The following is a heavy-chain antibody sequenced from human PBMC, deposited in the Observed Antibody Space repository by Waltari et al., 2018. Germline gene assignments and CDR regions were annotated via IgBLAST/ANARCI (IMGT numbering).Heavy chain of an antibody. CDR3: TRDPGTFFRGAFDI. V-gene: IGHV6-1*01. Sequence: VPLQQSGPGLVKPSHTLPLHCAISGDRVSRNRAAWTWIRQSPSRGPGWLGRTYYRSKWYNEYAVSVKSRITINPDIAKNQLFRQLNSLMPEDTAVYYCTRDPGTFFRGAFDIWGLGTMVTVSS. CDR2: TYYRSKWYN. CDR1: GDRVSRNRAA. J-gene: IGHJ3*02.